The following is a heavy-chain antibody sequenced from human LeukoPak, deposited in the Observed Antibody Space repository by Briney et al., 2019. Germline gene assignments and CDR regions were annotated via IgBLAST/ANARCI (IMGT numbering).Heavy chain of an antibody. J-gene: IGHJ4*02. CDR1: GYTLTELS. CDR2: INPNSGGT. CDR3: ARSSSTSQKDY. D-gene: IGHD2-2*01. Sequence: ASVKVSCKVSGYTLTELSMHWVRQAPGQGLEWMGWINPNSGGTNYAQKFQGRVTMTRDTSISTAYMELSRLRSDDTAVYYCARSSSTSQKDYWGQGTLVTVSS. V-gene: IGHV1-2*02.